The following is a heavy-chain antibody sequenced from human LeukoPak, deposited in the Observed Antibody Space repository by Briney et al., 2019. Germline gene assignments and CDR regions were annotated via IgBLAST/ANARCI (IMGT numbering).Heavy chain of an antibody. CDR2: INHSGST. CDR1: GGSISSYY. CDR3: ARVGQWLVTRYFDY. Sequence: SETLSLTCTVSGGSISSYYWSWIRQPPGKGLEWIGEINHSGSTNYNPSLKSRVTISVDTSKNQFSLKLSSVTAADAAVYYCARVGQWLVTRYFDYWGQGTLVTVSS. V-gene: IGHV4-34*01. J-gene: IGHJ4*02. D-gene: IGHD6-19*01.